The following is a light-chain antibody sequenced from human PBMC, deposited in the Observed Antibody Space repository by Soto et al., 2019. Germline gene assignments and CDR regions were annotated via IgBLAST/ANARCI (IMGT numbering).Light chain of an antibody. Sequence: EIVMTQSPATLSVSPGERATLSCRASQSVSSNLAWFQQKPGQAPRLLIYGASSRATGIPDRFSGSGSGTDFTLTISSLQPEDVATYYCQKYNKDSPATFGQGTKVDNK. V-gene: IGKV3D-15*01. CDR3: QKYNKDSPAT. CDR1: QSVSSN. J-gene: IGKJ1*01. CDR2: GAS.